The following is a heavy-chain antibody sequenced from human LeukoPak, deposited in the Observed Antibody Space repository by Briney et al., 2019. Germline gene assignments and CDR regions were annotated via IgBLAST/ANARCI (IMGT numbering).Heavy chain of an antibody. CDR1: GYTFTTYN. CDR3: AGVGTHYYDSSGANLYYYYYMDV. Sequence: GASVKVSCKASGYTFTTYNIHWVRQAPGQGLEWMGWISAYNGNTNYAQKLQGRVTMTTDTSTSTAYMELRSLRSDDTAVYYCAGVGTHYYDSSGANLYYYYYMDVWGKGTTVTVSS. V-gene: IGHV1-18*04. CDR2: ISAYNGNT. D-gene: IGHD3-22*01. J-gene: IGHJ6*03.